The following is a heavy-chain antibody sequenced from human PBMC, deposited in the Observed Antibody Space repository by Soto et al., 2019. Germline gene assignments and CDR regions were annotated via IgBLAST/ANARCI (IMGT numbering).Heavy chain of an antibody. CDR2: IYYSGST. CDR1: GGSISSSSYY. Sequence: QLLESGPGLVKPSETLSLTCTVSGGSISSSSYYWGWIRQPPGKGLEWIGSIYYSGSTYYNPSLKSRVTISVDTSKNQFSLKLSSVTAADTAVYYCARPTKDYYDSSGYYYAAKWYFDLWGRGTLVTVSS. V-gene: IGHV4-39*01. D-gene: IGHD3-22*01. J-gene: IGHJ2*01. CDR3: ARPTKDYYDSSGYYYAAKWYFDL.